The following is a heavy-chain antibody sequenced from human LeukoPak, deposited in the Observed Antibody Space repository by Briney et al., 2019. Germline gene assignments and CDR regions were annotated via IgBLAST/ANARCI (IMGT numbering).Heavy chain of an antibody. CDR2: IGSDGTYT. D-gene: IGHD3-3*01. CDR3: AREYDFWSGYPSYFDY. J-gene: IGHJ4*02. Sequence: GGSLRLSCAASGFTFSSYWMHWVRQAPGKGLVWVSRIGSDGTYTSYAASVKGRFTISRDNAKSTLYLQMNSLRVEDTAVYYCAREYDFWSGYPSYFDYWGRGTLVAVSS. CDR1: GFTFSSYW. V-gene: IGHV3-74*01.